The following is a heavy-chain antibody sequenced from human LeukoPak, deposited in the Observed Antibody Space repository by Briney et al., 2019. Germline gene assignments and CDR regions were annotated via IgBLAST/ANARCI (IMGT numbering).Heavy chain of an antibody. J-gene: IGHJ3*02. CDR1: GLPFSNHW. Sequence: GGSLRLSCAVSGLPFSNHWMTWVRQAPGKGLERVANINQDGSEKYYVDSVKGRFSISRDNAKSSLYLQMNSLRDEDTAMYFCAREGYGDYHIWGQGTIVTVSS. CDR2: INQDGSEK. D-gene: IGHD4-17*01. CDR3: AREGYGDYHI. V-gene: IGHV3-7*01.